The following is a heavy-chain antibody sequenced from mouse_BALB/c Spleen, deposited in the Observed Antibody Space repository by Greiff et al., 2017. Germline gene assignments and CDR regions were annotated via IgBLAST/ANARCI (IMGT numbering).Heavy chain of an antibody. J-gene: IGHJ4*01. CDR2: ISSGGSYT. D-gene: IGHD2-2*01. CDR1: GFTFSSYA. V-gene: IGHV5-9-4*01. Sequence: EVMLVESGGGLVKPGGSLKLSCAASGFTFSSYAMSWVRQSPEKRLEWVAEISSGGSYTYYPDTVTGRFTISRDNAKNTLYLEMSSLRSEDTAMYYCARDRGYDAAMDYWGQGTSVTVSS. CDR3: ARDRGYDAAMDY.